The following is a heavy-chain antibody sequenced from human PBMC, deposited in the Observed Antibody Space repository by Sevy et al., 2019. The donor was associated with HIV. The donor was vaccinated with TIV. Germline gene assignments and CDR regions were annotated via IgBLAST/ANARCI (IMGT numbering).Heavy chain of an antibody. Sequence: ASVKVSCKASGYTFTGYYMHWVRQAPGQGLEWMGRINPNSGGTNYEQKFQGRVTMTRDTSISTAYMELSRLRSDDTAVYYCARGGYSSGWPRKNWFDPWGQGTLVTVSS. CDR1: GYTFTGYY. D-gene: IGHD6-19*01. J-gene: IGHJ5*02. CDR2: INPNSGGT. CDR3: ARGGYSSGWPRKNWFDP. V-gene: IGHV1-2*06.